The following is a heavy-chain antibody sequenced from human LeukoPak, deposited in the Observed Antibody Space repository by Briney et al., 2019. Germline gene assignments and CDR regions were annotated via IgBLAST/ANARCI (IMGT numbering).Heavy chain of an antibody. D-gene: IGHD3-22*01. CDR3: ARMIVASTEDY. V-gene: IGHV1-18*01. Sequence: ASVKVSCKASGGTFSSYAISWVRQAPGQGLEWMGWISAYNGNTNYAQKLQGRVTMTTDTSTSTAYMELRSLRSDDTAVYYCARMIVASTEDYWGQGTLVTVSS. J-gene: IGHJ4*02. CDR1: GGTFSSYA. CDR2: ISAYNGNT.